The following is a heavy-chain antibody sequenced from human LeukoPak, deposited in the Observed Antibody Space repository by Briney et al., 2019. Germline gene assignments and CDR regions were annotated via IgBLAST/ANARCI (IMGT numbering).Heavy chain of an antibody. CDR2: IYYSGST. V-gene: IGHV4-39*07. Sequence: SETLSLTCTVSGGSISSSSYYWGWIRQPPGKGLEWIGSIYYSGSTYYNPSLKSRVTISVDTSKNQFSLKLSSVTAADTAVYYCARSTSGVAGRIDYWGQGTLVIVSS. D-gene: IGHD6-19*01. CDR1: GGSISSSSYY. J-gene: IGHJ4*02. CDR3: ARSTSGVAGRIDY.